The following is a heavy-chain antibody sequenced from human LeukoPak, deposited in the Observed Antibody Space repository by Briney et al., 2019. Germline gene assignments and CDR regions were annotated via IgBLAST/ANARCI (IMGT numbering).Heavy chain of an antibody. D-gene: IGHD6-6*01. Sequence: GGSLRLSCAPSGFTRTSNHMNWVRQAPGKGLEWVSIIYTGGTTHYADSLKDRFTISRDDSINTLYLQMNTLRAGDTAVYYCARDSSSYYFDYWGQGTLVTVSS. J-gene: IGHJ4*02. CDR1: GFTRTSNH. CDR2: IYTGGTT. CDR3: ARDSSSYYFDY. V-gene: IGHV3-66*01.